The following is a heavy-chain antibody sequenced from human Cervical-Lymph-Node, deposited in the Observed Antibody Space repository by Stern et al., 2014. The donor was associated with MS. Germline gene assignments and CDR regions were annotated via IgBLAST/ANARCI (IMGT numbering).Heavy chain of an antibody. V-gene: IGHV1-46*01. D-gene: IGHD4-11*01. CDR2: INPSGGTT. J-gene: IGHJ4*02. CDR3: ARETRHPGFFDY. Sequence: QMQLVESGAEVKKPGASVKVSCKASGYAFTSYFIQWVRQAPGQGLEWMGMINPSGGTTVYAQKFQARVTLTSDTSTGTFYMELRSLRSEDTAVYYCARETRHPGFFDYWGQGTLVTVSS. CDR1: GYAFTSYF.